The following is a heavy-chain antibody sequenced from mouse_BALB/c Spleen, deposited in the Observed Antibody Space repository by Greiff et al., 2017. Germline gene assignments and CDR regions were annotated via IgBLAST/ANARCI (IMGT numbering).Heavy chain of an antibody. V-gene: IGHV1-54*01. CDR3: ARRCDAMDY. J-gene: IGHJ4*01. CDR1: GYAFTNYL. Sequence: QVQLKVSGAELVRPGTSVKVSCKASGYAFTNYLIEWVKQRPGQGLEWIGVINPGSGGTNYNEKFKGKATLTADKSSSTAYMQLSSLTSDDSAVYFCARRCDAMDYWGQGTSVTVSS. CDR2: INPGSGGT.